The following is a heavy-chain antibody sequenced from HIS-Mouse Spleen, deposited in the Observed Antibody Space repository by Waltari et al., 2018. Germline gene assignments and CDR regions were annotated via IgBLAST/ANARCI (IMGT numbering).Heavy chain of an antibody. CDR3: AREIPYSSSWYDWYFDL. J-gene: IGHJ2*01. CDR2: IYYSGST. V-gene: IGHV4-39*07. Sequence: QLQLQESGPGLVKPSETLSLTCPVSGGPMRSSSYYRGWIRHPPGKGLEWIGSIYYSGSTYYNPSLKSRVTISVDTSKNQFSLKLSSVTAADTAVYYCAREIPYSSSWYDWYFDLWGRGTLVTSPQ. CDR1: GGPMRSSSYY. D-gene: IGHD6-13*01.